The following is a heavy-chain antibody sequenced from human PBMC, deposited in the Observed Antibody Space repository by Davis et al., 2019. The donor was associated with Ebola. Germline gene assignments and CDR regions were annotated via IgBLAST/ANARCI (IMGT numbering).Heavy chain of an antibody. CDR3: ARALSIAARHHYYYYMDV. J-gene: IGHJ6*03. Sequence: SVKVSCKASGGTFSSYAISWVRQAPGQGLEWMGGIIPIFGTANYAQKFQGRVTITADESTSTAYMELSSLRSEDTAVYYCARALSIAARHHYYYYMDVWGKGTTVTVSS. D-gene: IGHD6-6*01. CDR2: IIPIFGTA. V-gene: IGHV1-69*13. CDR1: GGTFSSYA.